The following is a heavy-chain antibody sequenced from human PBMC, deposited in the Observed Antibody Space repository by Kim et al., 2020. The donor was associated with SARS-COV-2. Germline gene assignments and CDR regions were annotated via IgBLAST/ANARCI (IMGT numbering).Heavy chain of an antibody. V-gene: IGHV1-18*01. J-gene: IGHJ4*02. CDR3: AREGSTNCCPLDY. D-gene: IGHD2-2*01. Sequence: NEAQKLQGRVTMTTDTSTGTAYRELRSLGSDDTAVYYCAREGSTNCCPLDYWGQGTLVTVSS.